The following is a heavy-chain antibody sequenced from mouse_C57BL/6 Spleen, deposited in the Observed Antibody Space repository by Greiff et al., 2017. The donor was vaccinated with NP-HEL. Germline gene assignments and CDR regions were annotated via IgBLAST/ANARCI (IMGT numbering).Heavy chain of an antibody. Sequence: QVQLQQPGAELVMPGASVKLSCKASGYTFTSYWMHWVKQRPGQGLEWIVEIDPSDSYTNYNHKFKGKSTLTVDKSSCTAYMQLSSLTSEDSAVYYCASPRLRRDWYFDVWGTGTTVTVSS. V-gene: IGHV1-69*01. J-gene: IGHJ1*03. CDR3: ASPRLRRDWYFDV. CDR2: IDPSDSYT. D-gene: IGHD2-4*01. CDR1: GYTFTSYW.